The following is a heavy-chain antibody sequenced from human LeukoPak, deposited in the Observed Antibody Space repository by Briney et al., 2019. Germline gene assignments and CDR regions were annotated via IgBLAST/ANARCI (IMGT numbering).Heavy chain of an antibody. CDR1: GLTFSSYG. D-gene: IGHD1-1*01. J-gene: IGHJ5*02. V-gene: IGHV3-33*01. Sequence: GGSLRLSCAASGLTFSSYGMHWVRQAPGKGLEWVAGIWYDGSYKYYADSVKGRFTISRDNSTNTLYLQLSSLRADDTAVYYCGRDMGTTRLALWGQGTRVTVSS. CDR3: GRDMGTTRLAL. CDR2: IWYDGSYK.